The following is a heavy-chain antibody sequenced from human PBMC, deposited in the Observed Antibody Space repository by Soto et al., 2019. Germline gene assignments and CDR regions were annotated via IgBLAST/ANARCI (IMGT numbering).Heavy chain of an antibody. CDR2: IYHTGET. Sequence: NPWETLSLTCSVSGGSISSSNYYWAWIRQPPGKGLEWIGGIYHTGETYYNPSLTPRVTLSVDTSKNQFSLILNSVTAADTAVYYCARLGGYCSGTSCYGCYGMDVWGQGTTVTVSS. CDR3: ARLGGYCSGTSCYGCYGMDV. CDR1: GGSISSSNYY. V-gene: IGHV4-39*01. J-gene: IGHJ6*02. D-gene: IGHD2-2*01.